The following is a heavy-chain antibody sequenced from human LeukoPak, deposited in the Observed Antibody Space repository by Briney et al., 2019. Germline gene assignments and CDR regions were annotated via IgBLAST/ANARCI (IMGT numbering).Heavy chain of an antibody. CDR1: GDSISSYY. Sequence: PSETLSLTCTVSGDSISSYYWTWIRQPPGKGLEWIGYIYYSGNTNYNPSLKSRVTISLDTSKNQFSLKLTSVTAADTATYYCARRKAKTPNYFDYWGQGALVTVSS. J-gene: IGHJ4*02. V-gene: IGHV4-59*08. CDR2: IYYSGNT. CDR3: ARRKAKTPNYFDY.